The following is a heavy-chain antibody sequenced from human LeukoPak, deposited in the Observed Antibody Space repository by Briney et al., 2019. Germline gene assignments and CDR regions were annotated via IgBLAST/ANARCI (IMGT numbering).Heavy chain of an antibody. Sequence: GGSLRLSCAASGFTFRSYWMGWVRQAPGMGLEWVAHIKPDGTETYFVDSVRGRFTISRDNAKNSLYLQVSSPRAEDTAVYYCARVGCTADTCYGYLIFGNWGQGTLVTVSS. CDR3: ARVGCTADTCYGYLIFGN. D-gene: IGHD3-16*01. CDR1: GFTFRSYW. CDR2: IKPDGTET. V-gene: IGHV3-7*01. J-gene: IGHJ4*02.